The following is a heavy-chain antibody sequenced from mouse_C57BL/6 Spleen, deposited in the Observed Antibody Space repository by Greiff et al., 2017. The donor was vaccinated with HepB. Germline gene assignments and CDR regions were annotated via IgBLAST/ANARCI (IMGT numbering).Heavy chain of an antibody. CDR1: GYTFTSYW. CDR3: ARWTLYFDY. CDR2: IDPSDSYT. J-gene: IGHJ2*01. D-gene: IGHD6-1*01. V-gene: IGHV1-69*01. Sequence: QVQLQQPGAELVMPGASVKLSCKASGYTFTSYWMHWVKQRPGQGLEWIGEIDPSDSYTNYNQKFKGKSTLTVDKSSSTAYMQLSSLTSEDTAVYYCARWTLYFDYWGQGTTLTVSS.